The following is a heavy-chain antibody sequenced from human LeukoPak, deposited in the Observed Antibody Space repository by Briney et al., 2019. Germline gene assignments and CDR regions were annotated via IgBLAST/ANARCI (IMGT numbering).Heavy chain of an antibody. D-gene: IGHD2-2*01. Sequence: GGSLRLSCAASGYTVSNNYMSWVRQAPGKGLEWVSVSYSGGSTYYTDSVKGRFTISSDNSKNTLYLQMNSLRAEDTAVYYCAKVGYCSSTSCYGSGGWFDPWGQGTLVTVSS. J-gene: IGHJ5*02. CDR1: GYTVSNNY. CDR2: SYSGGST. CDR3: AKVGYCSSTSCYGSGGWFDP. V-gene: IGHV3-53*01.